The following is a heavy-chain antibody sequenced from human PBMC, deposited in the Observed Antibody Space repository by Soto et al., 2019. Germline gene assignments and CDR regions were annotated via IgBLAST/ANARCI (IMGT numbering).Heavy chain of an antibody. CDR2: IYWNDDK. V-gene: IGHV2-5*01. CDR3: TRSQYTRATDY. D-gene: IGHD2-2*02. CDR1: GFSLTTDGVG. Sequence: GSGPTLVNPTQTLTLTCSFSGFSLTTDGVGVGWVRQPTGQALEWLAIIYWNDDKHHSPSLKSRLTITKDTSKNQVVLTMTNMDPVDTAKYCCTRSQYTRATDYWGQGTLVTVSS. J-gene: IGHJ4*02.